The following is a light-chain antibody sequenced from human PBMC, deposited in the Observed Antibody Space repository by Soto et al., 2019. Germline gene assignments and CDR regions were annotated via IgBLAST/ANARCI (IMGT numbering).Light chain of an antibody. CDR2: SHN. CDR1: TSNIGAGYD. Sequence: QSVLTQPPSMSGAPGQRVTISCTGSTSNIGAGYDVHWYQQLPGAAPTLLISSHNNRPSGVPDRFFGSKSGTSASLTIIGLQAEDEADYYCQSYDIALSASGVFGGGTQLTVL. CDR3: QSYDIALSASGV. V-gene: IGLV1-40*01. J-gene: IGLJ3*02.